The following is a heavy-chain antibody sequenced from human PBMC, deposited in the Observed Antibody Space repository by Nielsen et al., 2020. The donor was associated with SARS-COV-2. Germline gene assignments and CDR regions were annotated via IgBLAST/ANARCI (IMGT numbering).Heavy chain of an antibody. Sequence: VRQMPGKGLEWMGRIDPSDSYTNYNPSFQGQVTISADKSISTAYLQWSSLKASDTAMYYCARLLMGDCSGGSCHYYGMDVWGQGTTVTVSS. V-gene: IGHV5-10-1*04. CDR2: IDPSDSYT. J-gene: IGHJ6*02. CDR3: ARLLMGDCSGGSCHYYGMDV. D-gene: IGHD2-15*01.